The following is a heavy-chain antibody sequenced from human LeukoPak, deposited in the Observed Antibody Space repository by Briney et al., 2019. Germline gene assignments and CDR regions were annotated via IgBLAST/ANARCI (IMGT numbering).Heavy chain of an antibody. V-gene: IGHV3-30*18. CDR2: ISYDGSNT. D-gene: IGHD3-3*01. Sequence: WGSLRLSCAASGFTFSTYGMHWVRQAPGKGLQWVADISYDGSNTYYVDSVKGRSTISRDNSKNTLYLQMNSLRAADTAVYYCAKDKGDFQFDYWGQGTLVTVSS. CDR1: GFTFSTYG. J-gene: IGHJ4*02. CDR3: AKDKGDFQFDY.